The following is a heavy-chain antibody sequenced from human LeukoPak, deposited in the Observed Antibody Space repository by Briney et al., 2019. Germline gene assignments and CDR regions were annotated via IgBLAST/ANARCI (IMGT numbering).Heavy chain of an antibody. V-gene: IGHV1-69*05. CDR3: AKTGVEYASSSGVLDS. D-gene: IGHD6-6*01. CDR1: GGTFRSSA. CDR2: ISPIFGIA. J-gene: IGHJ4*02. Sequence: SVKASCKAPGGTFRSSAITWVRQAPGQRFEWLGQISPIFGIADYAQKFQGRLTITTDESTSTAYLELSGLRSEDTALYYCAKTGVEYASSSGVLDSWGQGTLVTVSS.